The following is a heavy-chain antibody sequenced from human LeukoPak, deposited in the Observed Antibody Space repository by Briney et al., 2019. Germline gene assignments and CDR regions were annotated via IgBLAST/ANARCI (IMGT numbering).Heavy chain of an antibody. CDR3: ARASLHSSTSHLFDY. V-gene: IGHV4-38-2*01. Sequence: SETLSLTCAVSGYSISSGYYWGCFSRPPGRGREWLGSIYHSGSTYYNPSLKSRVTISVDTSKNQFSLKLSSVTAADTAVYYCARASLHSSTSHLFDYWGQGTLVTVSS. CDR2: IYHSGST. CDR1: GYSISSGYY. D-gene: IGHD6-13*01. J-gene: IGHJ4*02.